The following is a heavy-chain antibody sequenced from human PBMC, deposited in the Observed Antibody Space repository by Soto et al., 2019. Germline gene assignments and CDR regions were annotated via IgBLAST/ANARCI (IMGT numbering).Heavy chain of an antibody. CDR2: ISYDGSNK. CDR1: GFTFSSYA. D-gene: IGHD2-2*01. Sequence: GGSLRLSCAASGFTFSSYAMHWVRQAPGKGLEWVAVISYDGSNKYYADSVKGRFTISRDNSKNTLYLQMNSLRAEDTAVYYCARSPYTDLPAAASHFDYWGQGTLVTVSS. CDR3: ARSPYTDLPAAASHFDY. V-gene: IGHV3-30-3*01. J-gene: IGHJ4*02.